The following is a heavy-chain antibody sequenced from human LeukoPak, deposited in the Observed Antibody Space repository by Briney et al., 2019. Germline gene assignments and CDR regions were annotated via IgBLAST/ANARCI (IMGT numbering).Heavy chain of an antibody. Sequence: GASVKVSCKASGGTFSSYAISWVRQAPGQGLEWMGWISAYNGNTNYAQKLQGRVTMTTDTSTSTAYMELRSLRSDDTAVYYCARNENYYYYYYMDVWGKGTTVTVSS. CDR2: ISAYNGNT. CDR3: ARNENYYYYYYMDV. V-gene: IGHV1-18*01. CDR1: GGTFSSYA. J-gene: IGHJ6*03.